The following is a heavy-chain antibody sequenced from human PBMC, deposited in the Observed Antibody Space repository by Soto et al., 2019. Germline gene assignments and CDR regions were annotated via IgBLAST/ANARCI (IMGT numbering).Heavy chain of an antibody. D-gene: IGHD3-10*01. V-gene: IGHV3-33*01. Sequence: QVQLVESGGGVVQPGRSLRLSCAAHGFIFSNYGMHWVRQAPGKGLEWVAVIWHDGSHKYYADSVKGRFTISRDNSKNTLYLQMNSLRADDSAVYYCTRDISSYYFDYWGQGTLVTVSS. CDR2: IWHDGSHK. J-gene: IGHJ4*02. CDR3: TRDISSYYFDY. CDR1: GFIFSNYG.